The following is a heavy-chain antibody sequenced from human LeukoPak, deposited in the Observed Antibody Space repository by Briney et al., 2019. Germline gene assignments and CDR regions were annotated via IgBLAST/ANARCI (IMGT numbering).Heavy chain of an antibody. D-gene: IGHD1-26*01. CDR3: ARDGNGIDY. CDR1: GGSISSNY. Sequence: SETLSLTCTVSGGSISSNYWSWIRQPPGKGLEWIGYIYYSGSTNYNPSLKSRVTISVDTPKNQFSLKLSSVTAADTAVYYCARDGNGIDYWGQGTPVIVSS. V-gene: IGHV4-59*01. CDR2: IYYSGST. J-gene: IGHJ4*02.